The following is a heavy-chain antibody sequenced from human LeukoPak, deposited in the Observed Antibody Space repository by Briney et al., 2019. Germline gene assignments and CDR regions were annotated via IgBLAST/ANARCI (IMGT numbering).Heavy chain of an antibody. CDR1: GGSISYYY. Sequence: SETLSLTCTVSGGSISYYYWSWIRQPPGKGLEWIGYIYYSGSTNYNPSLKSRVTISVDTSKNQFSLKLSSVTAADTAVYYCAAPKAGYSSGWYAFDIWGQVTMVTVSS. CDR2: IYYSGST. CDR3: AAPKAGYSSGWYAFDI. J-gene: IGHJ3*02. D-gene: IGHD6-19*01. V-gene: IGHV4-59*08.